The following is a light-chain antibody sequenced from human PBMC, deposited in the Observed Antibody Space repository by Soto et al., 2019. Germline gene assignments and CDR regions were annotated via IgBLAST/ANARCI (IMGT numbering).Light chain of an antibody. CDR3: QQYNSYPYT. V-gene: IGKV1-5*03. CDR2: KTS. CDR1: QSISTW. J-gene: IGKJ2*01. Sequence: DIQMTQSPSTLSASVGDRVMITCRASQSISTWLAWYQQKPGKAPKVQIYKTSNLETGVPSRFSGSASGTEFTLPIASLQSDDSGTYYCQQYNSYPYTFGQGTKVAIK.